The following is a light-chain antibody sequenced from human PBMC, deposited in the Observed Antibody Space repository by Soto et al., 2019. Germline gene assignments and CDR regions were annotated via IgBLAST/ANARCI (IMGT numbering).Light chain of an antibody. J-gene: IGLJ1*01. CDR1: SSDVGGYNY. Sequence: SALTQPASVSGSPGQSITISCTGTSSDVGGYNYVSWYQHHPGKAPKLMIYEVSNRPSGVSNRFSGSKSGNTASLTISGLQAEDEADYYCSSYTSDSSVYVLGTGTKVTVL. CDR3: SSYTSDSSVYV. CDR2: EVS. V-gene: IGLV2-14*01.